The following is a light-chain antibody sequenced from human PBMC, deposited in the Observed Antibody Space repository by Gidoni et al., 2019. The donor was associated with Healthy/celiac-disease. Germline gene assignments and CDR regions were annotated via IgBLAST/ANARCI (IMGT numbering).Light chain of an antibody. J-gene: IGLJ2*01. CDR2: CTS. Sequence: QSVLTQPPSVSGAPGQRVTSSRTGSSSNIGAVDDVHWYQQLPGTAPKLLIYCTSNRPSGVPARFSGSKSGTSASLAITGLQAEDEADYYCQSYDSSLSGPYVVFGGGTKLTVL. CDR3: QSYDSSLSGPYVV. CDR1: SSNIGAVDD. V-gene: IGLV1-40*01.